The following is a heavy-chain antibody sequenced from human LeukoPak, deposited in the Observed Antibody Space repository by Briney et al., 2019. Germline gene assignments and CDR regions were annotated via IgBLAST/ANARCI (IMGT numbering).Heavy chain of an antibody. V-gene: IGHV3-74*01. CDR2: INSDGSST. J-gene: IGHJ4*02. CDR1: GFTFSSYW. CDR3: ARGTGSYYSLGY. D-gene: IGHD1-26*01. Sequence: GGSLRLSCAASGFTFSSYWMHWVRQAPGKGLVWVSRINSDGSSTSYADSVKGRFTISSDNAKNTLYLQMDSLRAEDTAMYYCARGTGSYYSLGYWGQGTLVTVSS.